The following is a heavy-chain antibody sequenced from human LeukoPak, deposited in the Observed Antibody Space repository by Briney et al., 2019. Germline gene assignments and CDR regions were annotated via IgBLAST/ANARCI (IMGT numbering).Heavy chain of an antibody. D-gene: IGHD2-21*02. Sequence: PGGSLRLSCVVSGFFFRNYWMSWVRQTPGRGLQWVAHINLDGTEEYYVDSVKGRFTISRDNAKNSLSLQMSSPRAEDTALYYCAKFGGDLGVAFDNWGQGTLVTVSS. J-gene: IGHJ4*02. CDR1: GFFFRNYW. V-gene: IGHV3-7*01. CDR3: AKFGGDLGVAFDN. CDR2: INLDGTEE.